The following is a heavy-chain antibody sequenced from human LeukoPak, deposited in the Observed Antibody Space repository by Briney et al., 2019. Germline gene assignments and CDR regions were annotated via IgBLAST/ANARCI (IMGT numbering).Heavy chain of an antibody. CDR3: ARHLSGVTGYSYGRGIDY. D-gene: IGHD5-18*01. CDR1: GFTFSSYW. Sequence: QTGGSLRLSCAASGFTFSSYWMSRVRQAPGKGLEWVANIKKDGSENYYVDSVKGRFTISRDNAKKSLYLQMKSLRAEDTAVYYCARHLSGVTGYSYGRGIDYWGQGTLVTVSS. V-gene: IGHV3-7*01. CDR2: IKKDGSEN. J-gene: IGHJ4*02.